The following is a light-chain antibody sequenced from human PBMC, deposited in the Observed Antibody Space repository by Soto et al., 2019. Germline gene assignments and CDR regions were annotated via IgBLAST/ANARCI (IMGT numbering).Light chain of an antibody. Sequence: IQMTQSPSSLSASVGDRVTITCGPSQGIRNDVGWYQQTQGTATKRPIYAASRLQSGVPSRFSGSGAGTECTLSISSLQPEDLATYYCQQYNSYPWTFGQGTKVDNK. CDR1: QGIRND. J-gene: IGKJ1*01. CDR2: AAS. V-gene: IGKV1-17*01. CDR3: QQYNSYPWT.